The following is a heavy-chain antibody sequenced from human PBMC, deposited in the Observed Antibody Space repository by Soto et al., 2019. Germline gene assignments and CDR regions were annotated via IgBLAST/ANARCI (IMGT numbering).Heavy chain of an antibody. D-gene: IGHD2-15*01. J-gene: IGHJ6*02. CDR3: ASRVADRYYYYYGMDV. V-gene: IGHV1-69*13. CDR2: IIPIFGTA. Sequence: SVKVSCKASGGTFSSYAISWVRQAPGQGLEWMGGIIPIFGTANYAQKFQGRVTITADESTSTAYMELSSLRSEDTAVYYCASRVADRYYYYYGMDVWGQGTTVTVSS. CDR1: GGTFSSYA.